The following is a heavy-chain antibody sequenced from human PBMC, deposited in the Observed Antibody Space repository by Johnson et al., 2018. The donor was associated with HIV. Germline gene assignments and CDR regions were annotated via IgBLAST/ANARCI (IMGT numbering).Heavy chain of an antibody. CDR3: ARVLAYCGGDCSPGAFDI. V-gene: IGHV3-7*01. D-gene: IGHD2-21*02. Sequence: VQLVESGGGLVQPGGSLRLSCAASGFTFSNYGMHWVRQAPGKGLEWVANIKQDGSEKYYVDSVKGRFTISRDNAKNSLYLQMNSLRAEDTAVYYCARVLAYCGGDCSPGAFDIWGQGTMVTVSS. CDR1: GFTFSNYG. CDR2: IKQDGSEK. J-gene: IGHJ3*02.